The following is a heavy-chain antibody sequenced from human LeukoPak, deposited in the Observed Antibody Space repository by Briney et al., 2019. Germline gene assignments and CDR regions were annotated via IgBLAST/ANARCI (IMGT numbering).Heavy chain of an antibody. CDR2: ISYDGSNK. D-gene: IGHD2-15*01. Sequence: GGSLRLSCVASGFTFSSFAMHWVRQTPGKGLEWVAVISYDGSNKYYADSVQGRFTISRDNSKNTLYLQMGSLRVEDTALYYCVRGHTPNVVSATPYWGQGTLVTVSS. CDR3: VRGHTPNVVSATPY. J-gene: IGHJ4*02. CDR1: GFTFSSFA. V-gene: IGHV3-30-3*01.